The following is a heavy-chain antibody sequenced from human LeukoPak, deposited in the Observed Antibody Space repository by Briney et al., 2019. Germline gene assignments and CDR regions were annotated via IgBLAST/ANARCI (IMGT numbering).Heavy chain of an antibody. CDR2: INIDGTTT. CDR1: GFTFTRYW. D-gene: IGHD1-26*01. Sequence: GGSLRLSCAASGFTFTRYWMHWVRQVPGKGLVWVSRINIDGTTTNYADSVKGRFTVSRDNAKNTLYLQVNSLRVEDTAVYYCARDSYEVGATFDYWGQGTLVTVSS. V-gene: IGHV3-74*01. CDR3: ARDSYEVGATFDY. J-gene: IGHJ4*02.